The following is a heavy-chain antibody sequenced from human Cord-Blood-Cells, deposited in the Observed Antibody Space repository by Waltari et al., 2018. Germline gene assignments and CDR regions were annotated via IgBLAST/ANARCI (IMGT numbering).Heavy chain of an antibody. D-gene: IGHD6-6*01. CDR3: AREMSRSSSSWFDP. V-gene: IGHV1-69*06. Sequence: QVQLVQSGAEAMTPGSSVKVSCKASGGTFSSYAISWVRQAPGKGLEWMGGISPIFGTANYAQKFQGRVTITADKSTSTAYMELSSLRSEDTAVYYCAREMSRSSSSWFDPWGQGTLVTVSS. CDR1: GGTFSSYA. CDR2: ISPIFGTA. J-gene: IGHJ5*02.